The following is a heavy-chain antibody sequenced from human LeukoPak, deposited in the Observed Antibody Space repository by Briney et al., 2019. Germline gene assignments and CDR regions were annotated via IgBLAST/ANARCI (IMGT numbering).Heavy chain of an antibody. V-gene: IGHV3-30-3*01. J-gene: IGHJ3*02. CDR3: ARNGAVAGTPRAFDI. D-gene: IGHD6-19*01. CDR2: ISYDGSNK. Sequence: PGGSLRLSCAASGFTFSSYAMHRVRQAPGKGLEWVAVISYDGSNKYYADSVKGRFTISRDNSKNTLYLQMNSLRAEDTAVYYCARNGAVAGTPRAFDIWGQGTMVTVSS. CDR1: GFTFSSYA.